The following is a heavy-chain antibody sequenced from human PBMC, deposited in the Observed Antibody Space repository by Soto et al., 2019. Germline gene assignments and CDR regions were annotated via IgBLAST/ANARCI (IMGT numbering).Heavy chain of an antibody. CDR3: ARLRGVSVVVPAAVLSRGELVKYNWLDP. Sequence: ASVKVSCKASGYTFTDYYIHWVRQAPGQGLEWMGWINPNSGGTNYAQKFQGRVTMTRDTSISTAYMGLSRLRSDDTAVYYCARLRGVSVVVPAAVLSRGELVKYNWLDPWG. CDR1: GYTFTDYY. J-gene: IGHJ5*02. V-gene: IGHV1-2*02. D-gene: IGHD2-2*01. CDR2: INPNSGGT.